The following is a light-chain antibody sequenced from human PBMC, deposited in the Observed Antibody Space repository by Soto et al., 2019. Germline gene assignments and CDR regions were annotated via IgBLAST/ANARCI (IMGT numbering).Light chain of an antibody. Sequence: EIVLTQSPATLSLSPGERATLSCRASQSVSSYLAWYQQKPGQAPRLLIYDASNRATGIPARFSGSGSGTDITLTSSSLEPEDFAVYYCQQRSNWPGTFGQGTKVEIK. CDR3: QQRSNWPGT. CDR2: DAS. V-gene: IGKV3-11*01. CDR1: QSVSSY. J-gene: IGKJ1*01.